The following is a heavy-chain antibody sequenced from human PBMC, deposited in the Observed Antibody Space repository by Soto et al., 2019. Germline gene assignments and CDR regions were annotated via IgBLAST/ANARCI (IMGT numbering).Heavy chain of an antibody. CDR2: IKQDGSEK. V-gene: IGHV3-7*03. J-gene: IGHJ3*02. CDR1: GFSFHTYW. Sequence: PGGSLRLSCAASGFSFHTYWMNWVRQSPGKGLEWVANIKQDGSEKYYVDSVKGRFTISRDNAKDSLYLQMNSLRSEDTAVYYCARGGDGGYEGAFDIWGQGTMVTVSS. D-gene: IGHD5-12*01. CDR3: ARGGDGGYEGAFDI.